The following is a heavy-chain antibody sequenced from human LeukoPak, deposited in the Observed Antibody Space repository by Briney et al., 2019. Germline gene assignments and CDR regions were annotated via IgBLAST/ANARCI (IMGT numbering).Heavy chain of an antibody. CDR2: ISSSGSTI. CDR1: GFTFSDYY. Sequence: GGSLRLSCAASGFTFSDYYMSWIRQAPGKGLEWVSYISSSGSTIYYADSVKGRFTISRDNAKNSLYLQMNSLRAEDTAVYYCARANRPYDFWSGYPLDYWGQGTLVTVSS. V-gene: IGHV3-11*01. J-gene: IGHJ4*02. CDR3: ARANRPYDFWSGYPLDY. D-gene: IGHD3-3*01.